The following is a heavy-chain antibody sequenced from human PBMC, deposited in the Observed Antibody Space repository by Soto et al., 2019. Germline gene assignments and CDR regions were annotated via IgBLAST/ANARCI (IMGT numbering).Heavy chain of an antibody. D-gene: IGHD6-13*01. CDR2: FDPEDGET. CDR1: GYTLTELS. V-gene: IGHV1-24*01. J-gene: IGHJ6*02. Sequence: ASVKVSCKVSGYTLTELSMHWVRQAPGKGLEWMGGFDPEDGETIYAQKFQGRVTMTEDTSTDTAYMELSSLRSEGTAVYYCATDAYSSSWDYYYGMDVWGQGTTVTVSS. CDR3: ATDAYSSSWDYYYGMDV.